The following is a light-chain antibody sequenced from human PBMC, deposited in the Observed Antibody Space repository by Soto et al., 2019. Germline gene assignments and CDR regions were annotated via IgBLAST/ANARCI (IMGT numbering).Light chain of an antibody. J-gene: IGKJ4*02. Sequence: EIVMTQSPATLSVSPGERATLSCRASQSVSSNLAWYQQKPGQAPRLLIYGASTRATGIPARFSGSGSWTEFTLPISSLQSEDFAVYYCQQYNNWPPLTFGGGTKVDIK. CDR2: GAS. V-gene: IGKV3-15*01. CDR1: QSVSSN. CDR3: QQYNNWPPLT.